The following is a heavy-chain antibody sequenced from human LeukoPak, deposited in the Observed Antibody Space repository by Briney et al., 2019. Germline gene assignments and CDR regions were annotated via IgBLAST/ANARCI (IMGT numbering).Heavy chain of an antibody. CDR2: ISSSSSYI. V-gene: IGHV3-21*01. Sequence: GGSLRLSCAASGFTFSSYSMNWVRQAPGKGLEWVSSISSSSSYIYYADSVKGRFTISRDNAKNSLYLQMNSLRAEDTAVYYCARVRGKRFLEPSPQNWFDPWGQGTLVTVSS. CDR3: ARVRGKRFLEPSPQNWFDP. D-gene: IGHD3-3*01. CDR1: GFTFSSYS. J-gene: IGHJ5*02.